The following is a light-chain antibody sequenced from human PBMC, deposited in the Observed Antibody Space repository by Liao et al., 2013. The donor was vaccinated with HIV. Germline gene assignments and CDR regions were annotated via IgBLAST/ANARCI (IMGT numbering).Light chain of an antibody. Sequence: SYELTQPPSVSVSPGQTASITCSGDKLGHKYACWYQQRPGQSPVLVIYQDTKRPSGIPERFSGSNSGNTATLTISETQALDEADYFCQTWDTNSWVFGGGTKLTVL. CDR2: QDT. V-gene: IGLV3-1*01. CDR3: QTWDTNSWV. J-gene: IGLJ3*02. CDR1: KLGHKY.